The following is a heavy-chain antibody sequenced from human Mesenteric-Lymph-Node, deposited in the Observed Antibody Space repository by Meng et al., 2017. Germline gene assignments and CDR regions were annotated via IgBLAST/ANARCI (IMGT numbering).Heavy chain of an antibody. CDR1: GGSISSGGYY. J-gene: IGHJ5*02. V-gene: IGHV4-30-4*01. CDR3: VRDTRRGGGWFDP. D-gene: IGHD3-10*01. CDR2: IYHGVNI. Sequence: QVQLQGSGPGLVKPSQTLSLTCTVSGGSISSGGYYWSWIRQHPGKGLEWIGYIYHGVNIYYTPSLRSRVTISVDKSRNQFSLKLTSVSAADTAVYYCVRDTRRGGGWFDPWGQGTLVTVSS.